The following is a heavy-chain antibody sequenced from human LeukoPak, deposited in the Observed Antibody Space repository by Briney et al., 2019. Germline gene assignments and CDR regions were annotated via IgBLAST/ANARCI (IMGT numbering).Heavy chain of an antibody. CDR2: IRNKASSHTT. CDR1: GFTFSDHY. V-gene: IGHV3-72*01. Sequence: PGGSLRLSRVASGFTFSDHYMDWVRQAPGKGLEWVVRIRNKASSHTTQYAASVRGRFSISRDDSSLYLQMNSLKTEDTAVYFCTRAGYGHGLDVWGQGTTVTVSS. J-gene: IGHJ6*02. CDR3: TRAGYGHGLDV. D-gene: IGHD5-12*01.